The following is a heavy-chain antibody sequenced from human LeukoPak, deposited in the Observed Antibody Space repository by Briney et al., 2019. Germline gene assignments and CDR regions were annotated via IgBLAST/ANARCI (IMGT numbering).Heavy chain of an antibody. V-gene: IGHV4-38-2*02. CDR3: ARGDSSDY. D-gene: IGHD6-13*01. J-gene: IGHJ4*02. CDR2: IYHSGST. Sequence: SETLSLTCTVSGYSISSGHYWGWIRQPPGKGLEWIGSIYHSGSTYYNPSLKSRVTISVDTSKNQFSLKLSSVTAADTAVYYCARGDSSDYWGQGTRVTVSS. CDR1: GYSISSGHY.